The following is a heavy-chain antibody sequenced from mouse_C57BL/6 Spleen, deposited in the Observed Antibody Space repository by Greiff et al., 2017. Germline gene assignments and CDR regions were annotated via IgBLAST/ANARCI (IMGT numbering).Heavy chain of an antibody. CDR3: VSYDYDGRFAY. Sequence: EVQLQQSGPELVKPGASVKISCKASGYTFTDYYMNWVKQSHGKSLEWIGDINPNNGGTSYNQKFKGKATLTVDKSSSTAYMELRSLTSEDSAVYYCVSYDYDGRFAYWGQGTLVTVSA. CDR2: INPNNGGT. CDR1: GYTFTDYY. J-gene: IGHJ3*01. D-gene: IGHD2-4*01. V-gene: IGHV1-26*01.